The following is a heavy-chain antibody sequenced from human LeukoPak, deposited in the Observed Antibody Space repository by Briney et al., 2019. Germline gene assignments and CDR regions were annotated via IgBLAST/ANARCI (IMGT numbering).Heavy chain of an antibody. CDR1: GGTFSSYA. Sequence: SVKVSCKASGGTFSSYAISWVRQAPGQGLEWMGRIIPIFGLANYAQKFQGRVTITADKSTSTAYMELSSLRSEDTAVYYCARDLCSSTSCPHRNWYFDLWGRGTLVTVSS. CDR3: ARDLCSSTSCPHRNWYFDL. J-gene: IGHJ2*01. V-gene: IGHV1-69*04. D-gene: IGHD2-2*01. CDR2: IIPIFGLA.